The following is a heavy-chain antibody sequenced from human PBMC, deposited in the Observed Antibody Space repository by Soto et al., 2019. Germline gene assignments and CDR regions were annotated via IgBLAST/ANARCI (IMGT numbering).Heavy chain of an antibody. J-gene: IGHJ2*01. Sequence: EVQLLESGGGLVQPGGSLRLSCAASGFTFSSYAMNWVRQAPGKGLEWVSVISGSGGSTYYADAVKGRFTISRDNSKNTLYPKMNRLRPEATAVYYRATRPRGWAFDLWGRGTLVTVSS. V-gene: IGHV3-23*01. CDR3: ATRPRGWAFDL. CDR2: ISGSGGST. CDR1: GFTFSSYA. D-gene: IGHD3-10*01.